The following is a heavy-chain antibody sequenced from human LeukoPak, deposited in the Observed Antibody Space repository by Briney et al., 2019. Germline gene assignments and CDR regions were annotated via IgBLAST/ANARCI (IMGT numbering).Heavy chain of an antibody. D-gene: IGHD1-26*01. CDR1: GGSISGYY. V-gene: IGHV4-59*01. CDR3: AGGGGIVGAIHY. CDR2: FYYSGST. J-gene: IGHJ4*02. Sequence: TSETLSLTCTVSGGSISGYYWSWVRQPPGKGLEWIGYFYYSGSTNYNPSLKSRVTISEDTSKNQFSLRLSSVTAADTAVYYCAGGGGIVGAIHYWGQGTLVTVSS.